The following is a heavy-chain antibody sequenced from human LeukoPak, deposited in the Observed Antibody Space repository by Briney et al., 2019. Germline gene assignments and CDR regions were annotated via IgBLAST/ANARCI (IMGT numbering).Heavy chain of an antibody. CDR3: ARGIGYYGSGDY. Sequence: PSETLSLTCAVCGGSFSGYYWSWIRQPPGKGLEWIGEINHSGSTNYNPSLKSRVTISVDTSKNQFSLKLSSVTAADTAVYYCARGIGYYGSGDYWGQGTLVTVSS. CDR1: GGSFSGYY. D-gene: IGHD3-10*01. J-gene: IGHJ4*02. CDR2: INHSGST. V-gene: IGHV4-34*01.